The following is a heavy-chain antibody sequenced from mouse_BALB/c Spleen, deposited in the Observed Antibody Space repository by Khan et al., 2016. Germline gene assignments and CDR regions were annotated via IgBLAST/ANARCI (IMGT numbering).Heavy chain of an antibody. J-gene: IGHJ1*01. V-gene: IGHV3-6*02. CDR1: GYSITSGYY. CDR3: ASQLTGWYFDV. D-gene: IGHD4-1*01. Sequence: EVQLVESGPGLVKPSQSLSLTCSVTGYSITSGYYWNWIRQFPGNKLEWMGYISYDGSNNYNPFLKNRISITRDTSKNQFLLKLKSVTTEDTATEYCASQLTGWYFDVGGAGTTVTVSS. CDR2: ISYDGSN.